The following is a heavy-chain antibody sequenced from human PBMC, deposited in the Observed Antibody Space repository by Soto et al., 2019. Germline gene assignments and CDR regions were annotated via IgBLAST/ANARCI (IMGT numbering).Heavy chain of an antibody. V-gene: IGHV4-31*03. J-gene: IGHJ5*02. D-gene: IGHD1-26*01. CDR1: GGSISSGGYY. Sequence: QVQLQESGPGLVKPSQTLSLTCTVSGGSISSGGYYWSWIRQHPGKGLEWIGYIYYSGSTYYNPSLKSRVTISVDTSKNQLSLKLSSVTAADTAVYYCARGELYSGSYLGWFDPWGQGTLVTVSS. CDR2: IYYSGST. CDR3: ARGELYSGSYLGWFDP.